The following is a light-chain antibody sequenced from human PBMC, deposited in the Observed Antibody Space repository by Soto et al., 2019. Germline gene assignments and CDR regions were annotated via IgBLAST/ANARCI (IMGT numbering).Light chain of an antibody. CDR3: QQYNSYRT. J-gene: IGKJ1*01. V-gene: IGKV1-5*01. CDR1: QSISSW. Sequence: DIQMTQSPSALSASVGDRVTITCRASQSISSWLAWYQQKPGKAPKLLIYDASSLKSGVPSRFSGSGSGTEFTLTISRLQPDDFATYCCQQYNSYRTFGQGTKVDI. CDR2: DAS.